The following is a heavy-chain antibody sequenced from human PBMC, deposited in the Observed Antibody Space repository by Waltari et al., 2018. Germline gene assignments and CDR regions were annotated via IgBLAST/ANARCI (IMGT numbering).Heavy chain of an antibody. CDR2: IKQDGSEK. V-gene: IGHV3-7*01. Sequence: EVQLVESGGGLVQPGGSLRLSCAAYGFTFSSYWMSWVRQAPGKGLEWVANIKQDGSEKYYVDSVKGRFTISRDNAKNSLYLQMNSLRAEDTAVYYCARNWGTGTTEYWGQGTLVTVSS. CDR1: GFTFSSYW. D-gene: IGHD1-1*01. CDR3: ARNWGTGTTEY. J-gene: IGHJ4*02.